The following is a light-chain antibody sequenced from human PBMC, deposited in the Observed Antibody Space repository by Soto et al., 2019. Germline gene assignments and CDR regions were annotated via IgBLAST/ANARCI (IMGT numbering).Light chain of an antibody. Sequence: EIVLMQSPGTLSLSPGERATLSCRASQTLRRTYIAWYQQKPGQAPRVLIYGASKRATGIPSRFSGSGSGTEFTLTISSLQPEDFATYYCQQLNSYPWTFGQGTKVDIK. CDR3: QQLNSYPWT. CDR2: GAS. V-gene: IGKV3-20*01. CDR1: QTLRRTY. J-gene: IGKJ1*01.